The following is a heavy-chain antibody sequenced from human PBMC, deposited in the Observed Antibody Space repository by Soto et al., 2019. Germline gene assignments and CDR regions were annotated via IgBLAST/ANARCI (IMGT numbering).Heavy chain of an antibody. Sequence: KLRETLSLTCTVSGDSISTFYWGWMRQSPGKELEWIGYVYYTGSTNYNPSLKSRVTISVDRSKNQFSLKLTSANAADTAVYYCARGRTVRNYADDSSDYFYFFDYWGQGTQVTVSS. CDR1: GDSISTFY. J-gene: IGHJ4*02. V-gene: IGHV4-59*01. D-gene: IGHD3-22*01. CDR2: VYYTGST. CDR3: ARGRTVRNYADDSSDYFYFFDY.